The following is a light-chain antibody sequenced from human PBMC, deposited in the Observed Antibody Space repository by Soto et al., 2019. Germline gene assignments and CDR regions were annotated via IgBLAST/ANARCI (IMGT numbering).Light chain of an antibody. V-gene: IGLV6-57*03. CDR1: SGSIASNY. CDR2: EDN. CDR3: QSYDSSNWV. J-gene: IGLJ3*02. Sequence: NFLLTQPHSVSESPGKTVTISCTRSSGSIASNYVQWYQQRPGSAPTTVISEDNQRPSGVPDRFSGSIDSSSNSASLTISGLKTEDEADYYCQSYDSSNWVFGGGTKVTVL.